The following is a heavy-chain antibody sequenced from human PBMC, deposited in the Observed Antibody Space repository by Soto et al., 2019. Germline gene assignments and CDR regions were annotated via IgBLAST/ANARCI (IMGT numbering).Heavy chain of an antibody. CDR1: GDPLSYGGYY. CDR3: AREGHSSWDWIDP. V-gene: IGHV4-30-4*02. Sequence: PSETLSLTCSVSGDPLSYGGYYWSWVRQSPGKALEWIGFVYHTGATYYHPYLESRVTMAVDMSKNELSLKMTSVTAADTATYHCAREGHSSWDWIDPSGQGLPVTV. D-gene: IGHD2-15*01. J-gene: IGHJ5*02. CDR2: VYHTGAT.